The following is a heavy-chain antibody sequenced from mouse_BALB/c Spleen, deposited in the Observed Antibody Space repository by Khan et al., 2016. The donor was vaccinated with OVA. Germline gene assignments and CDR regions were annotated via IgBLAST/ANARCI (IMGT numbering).Heavy chain of an antibody. D-gene: IGHD1-3*01. J-gene: IGHJ1*01. CDR2: INTYTGEP. Sequence: QIQLVQSGPELKKPGETVKISCKASEYTFTNYRMNWMKQAPEKGLKWMGWINTYTGEPTYGDDFKGRFAFSLETSARTAYLQINNLKDEDMATXVCARETSYWYFDAWGAGTTVTVSS. CDR3: ARETSYWYFDA. CDR1: EYTFTNYR. V-gene: IGHV9-1*02.